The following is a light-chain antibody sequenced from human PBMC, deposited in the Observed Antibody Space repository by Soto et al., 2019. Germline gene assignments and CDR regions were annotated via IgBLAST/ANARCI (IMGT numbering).Light chain of an antibody. Sequence: IVMTQSPATLAVSPCETATLSCSSIHSFSCKLALFQQKPCQAPRLPISGSSTRATGIPARFSGSGSGTDFTLTISSLQPEDFATYICQQSFDTLSFTFGGGTKVDIK. J-gene: IGKJ4*01. CDR1: HSFSCK. CDR3: QQSFDTLSFT. CDR2: GSS. V-gene: IGKV3D-15*01.